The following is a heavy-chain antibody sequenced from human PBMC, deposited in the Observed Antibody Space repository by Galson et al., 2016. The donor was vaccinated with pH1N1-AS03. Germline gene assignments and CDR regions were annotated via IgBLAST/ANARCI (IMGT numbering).Heavy chain of an antibody. D-gene: IGHD3-10*01. CDR2: IAKDGTTK. J-gene: IGHJ4*02. Sequence: PRLSCAASGFDFRSYSMHWVRQAPGKGLEWGAVIAKDGTTKFDADFVKGRFTISSDNSRNTLYLEMSRLTPEDTAVYYCAREGTGIVRSYRGSLDSWGQGTLVTVTS. V-gene: IGHV3-30-3*01. CDR3: AREGTGIVRSYRGSLDS. CDR1: GFDFRSYS.